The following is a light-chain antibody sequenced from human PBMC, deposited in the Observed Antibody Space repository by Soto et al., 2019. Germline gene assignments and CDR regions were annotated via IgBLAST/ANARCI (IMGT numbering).Light chain of an antibody. CDR3: QPYNAWTPKST. J-gene: IGKJ2*01. CDR1: QSVSSY. V-gene: IGKV3-15*01. Sequence: EIVMTQSPATLSVSPGGRATLSCRASQSVSSYLAWYQQRPGQPPRLLIYGASTRATGIPARFSGSGSGTEFSLTVSSLQSEDFAVYYFQPYNAWTPKSTFVQGTTLEL. CDR2: GAS.